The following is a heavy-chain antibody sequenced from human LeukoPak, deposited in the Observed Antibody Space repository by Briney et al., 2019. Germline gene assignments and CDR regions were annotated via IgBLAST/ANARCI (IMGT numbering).Heavy chain of an antibody. CDR3: ARVGIAAAGMGGWFDP. Sequence: GASVKVSCKASGYTFSGYGISWVRQAPGQGLEWMGWISAYNGNTNYAQKLQGRVTMTTDTSTSTAYMELRSLRSDDTAVYYCARVGIAAAGMGGWFDPWGQGTLVTVSS. J-gene: IGHJ5*02. CDR1: GYTFSGYG. CDR2: ISAYNGNT. V-gene: IGHV1-18*01. D-gene: IGHD6-13*01.